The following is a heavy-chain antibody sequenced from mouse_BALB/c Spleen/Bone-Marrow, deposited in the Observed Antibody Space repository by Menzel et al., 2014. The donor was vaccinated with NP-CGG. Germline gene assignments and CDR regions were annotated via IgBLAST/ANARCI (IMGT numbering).Heavy chain of an antibody. J-gene: IGHJ2*01. CDR2: IRNKAYGYTT. Sequence: EVQVVESGGGLVQPGGSLRLSCATSGFTFTGYYMNWVRQPPGKALEWLAFIRNKAYGYTTEYSASVKGRFTISRDNSQNILYLQMNTLRAEDSATYYCARDMGGLLFDSWGQGTTLSVPS. D-gene: IGHD1-1*01. V-gene: IGHV7-3*02. CDR3: ARDMGGLLFDS. CDR1: GFTFTGYY.